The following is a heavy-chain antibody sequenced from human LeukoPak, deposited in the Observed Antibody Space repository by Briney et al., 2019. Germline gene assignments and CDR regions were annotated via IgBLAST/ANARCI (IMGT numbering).Heavy chain of an antibody. CDR3: AREYITMIAPAFDI. V-gene: IGHV3-21*01. D-gene: IGHD3-22*01. CDR1: GFTFSSYS. CDR2: ISSSSSYI. Sequence: GGSLRPSCAASGFTFSSYSMNWVRQAPGKGLEWVSSISSSSSYIYYADSVKGRFTISRDNAKNSLYLQMNSLRAEDTAVYYFAREYITMIAPAFDIWGQGAMVTASS. J-gene: IGHJ3*02.